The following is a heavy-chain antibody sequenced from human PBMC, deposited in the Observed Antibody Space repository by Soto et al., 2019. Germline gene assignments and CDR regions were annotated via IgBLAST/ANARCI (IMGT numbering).Heavy chain of an antibody. CDR2: INHSGST. J-gene: IGHJ5*02. CDR1: GGSFSGYY. V-gene: IGHV4-34*01. D-gene: IGHD3-16*02. CDR3: ARGARSWGSYRYRDWFDP. Sequence: QVQLQQWGAGLLKPSETLSLTCAVYGGSFSGYYWSWIRQPPGKGLEWIGEINHSGSTNYNPSLKSRVTISVNTSKNQFSLKLSSVTAADTAVYYCARGARSWGSYRYRDWFDPWGQGTLVTVSS.